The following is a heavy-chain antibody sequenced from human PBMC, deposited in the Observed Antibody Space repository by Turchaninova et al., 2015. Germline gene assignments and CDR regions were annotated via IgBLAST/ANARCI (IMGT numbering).Heavy chain of an antibody. J-gene: IGHJ4*02. CDR1: WDSVSSSIAA. CDR2: TYYRSRWYN. Sequence: VQLQQSGPGLVKPTPTHSLHGASCWDSVSSSIAALKWNRQSPSKGLEWLGMTYYRSRWYNDYALSVKSRITINSDTSENQFSLRLNSVTPEDTAVYYCARGGTYFKGFEFWGQGALVTVSS. V-gene: IGHV6-1*01. CDR3: ARGGTYFKGFEF. D-gene: IGHD1-26*01.